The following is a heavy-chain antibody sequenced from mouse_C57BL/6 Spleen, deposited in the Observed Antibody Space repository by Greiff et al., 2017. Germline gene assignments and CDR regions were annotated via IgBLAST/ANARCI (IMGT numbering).Heavy chain of an antibody. J-gene: IGHJ3*01. CDR3: TGGLPPAWFAY. V-gene: IGHV14-4*01. D-gene: IGHD2-2*01. CDR2: IDPENGDT. Sequence: EVQLQQSGAELVRPGASVKLSCTASGYNIKDDYMHWVKQRPEQGLEWIGWIDPENGDTEYASKFQGKATITADSSSNSAYLQLSSLTSEDTAVYYCTGGLPPAWFAYWGQGTLVTVSA. CDR1: GYNIKDDY.